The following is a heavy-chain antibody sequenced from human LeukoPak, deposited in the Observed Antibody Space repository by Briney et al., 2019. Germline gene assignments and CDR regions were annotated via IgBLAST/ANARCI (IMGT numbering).Heavy chain of an antibody. CDR1: GGTFSSYA. D-gene: IGHD3-16*01. J-gene: IGHJ6*03. Sequence: GASVQVSCQACGGTFSSYAISWVRQAPGQGLEWMGGIIPIFGTAKYAQKFQGRVTITADESTSTAYMELSSLRSEDTAVYYCARDYAPDYYYYYMDVWGKGTTVTVSS. CDR3: ARDYAPDYYYYYMDV. CDR2: IIPIFGTA. V-gene: IGHV1-69*13.